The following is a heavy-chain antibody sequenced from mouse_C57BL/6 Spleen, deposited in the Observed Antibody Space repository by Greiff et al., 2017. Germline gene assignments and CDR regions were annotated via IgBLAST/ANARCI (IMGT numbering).Heavy chain of an antibody. V-gene: IGHV1-72*01. Sequence: VQLQQPGAELVKPGASVKLSCKASGYTFTSYWMHWVKQRPGRGLEWIGRIDPNSGGTKYNEKFKSKATLTVDKPSSTAYMQLSSLTSEDSAVYYCAIYYDYDGGAQDYYAMDYWGQGTSVTVSS. CDR2: IDPNSGGT. CDR3: AIYYDYDGGAQDYYAMDY. CDR1: GYTFTSYW. D-gene: IGHD2-4*01. J-gene: IGHJ4*01.